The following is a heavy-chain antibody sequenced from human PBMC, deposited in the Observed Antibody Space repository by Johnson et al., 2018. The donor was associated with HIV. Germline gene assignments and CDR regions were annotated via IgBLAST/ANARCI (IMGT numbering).Heavy chain of an antibody. CDR1: GFTFSNYG. CDR3: ARSGGSYQRAHDAFDI. D-gene: IGHD1-26*01. J-gene: IGHJ3*02. V-gene: IGHV3-33*01. CDR2: IWFDGSNK. Sequence: QVQLVESGGGVVQPGRSLRLSCAASGFTFSNYGMHWVRQAPGKGLEWVAVIWFDGSNKYYADSVKGRFTISRDNSKNTLYLQMNSLRAEDTAVYYFARSGGSYQRAHDAFDIWGQGTMVTVSS.